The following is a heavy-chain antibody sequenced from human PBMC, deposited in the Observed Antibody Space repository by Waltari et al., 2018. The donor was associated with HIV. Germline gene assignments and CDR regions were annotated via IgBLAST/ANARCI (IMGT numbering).Heavy chain of an antibody. CDR3: ASSIMITFGGVAGDMDV. D-gene: IGHD3-16*01. V-gene: IGHV1-69*04. CDR1: GGTFSSYA. CDR2: IIPILGIA. Sequence: QVQLVQSGAEVKKPGSSVKVSCKASGGTFSSYAISWVRQAPGQGLEWMGRIIPILGIANYAQKFQGRVTITADKSTSTAYMELSSLRSEDTAVYYCASSIMITFGGVAGDMDVWGQGTTVTVSS. J-gene: IGHJ6*02.